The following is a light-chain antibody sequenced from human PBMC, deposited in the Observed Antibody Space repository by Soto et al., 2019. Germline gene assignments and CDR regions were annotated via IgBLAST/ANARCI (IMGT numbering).Light chain of an antibody. Sequence: VLTQSPGTLSLSPGERATLSCRASQSVSSGDFAWFQQKPGQAPRLLIYGASNRATGIPERFSGSGSGTDFTLTISKLEPEDFAVYYCQRYGRSPLTFGQGTKVEI. V-gene: IGKV3-20*01. CDR3: QRYGRSPLT. CDR2: GAS. CDR1: QSVSSGD. J-gene: IGKJ1*01.